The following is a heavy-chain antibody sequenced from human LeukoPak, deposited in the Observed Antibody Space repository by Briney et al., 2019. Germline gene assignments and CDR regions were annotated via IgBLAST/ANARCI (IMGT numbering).Heavy chain of an antibody. CDR3: ARDGGSYHLPHYYYGMDV. CDR2: IYYSGST. Sequence: SETLSLTCTVSGGSISSYYWSWIRQPPGKGLEWIGYIYYSGSTNYNPSLKSRVTISVDTSKNQFSLKLSSVTAADTAVYYCARDGGSYHLPHYYYGMDVWGQGTTVTVSS. D-gene: IGHD1-26*01. CDR1: GGSISSYY. V-gene: IGHV4-59*01. J-gene: IGHJ6*02.